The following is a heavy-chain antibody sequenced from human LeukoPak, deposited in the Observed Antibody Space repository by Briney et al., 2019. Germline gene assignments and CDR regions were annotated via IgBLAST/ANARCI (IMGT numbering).Heavy chain of an antibody. V-gene: IGHV1-8*03. D-gene: IGHD3-16*01. CDR3: ARFGGGATKDDRLDY. CDR2: MNPNTGYA. CDR1: GYIFTTYD. Sequence: ASVKVSRKASGYIFTTYDINWVRLAPGQGLEWMAWMNPNTGYAGFAQKFQGRVTVSRNTDISTAYMELNSLRSDDTAVYYCARFGGGATKDDRLDYWGQGTLVTVSS. J-gene: IGHJ4*02.